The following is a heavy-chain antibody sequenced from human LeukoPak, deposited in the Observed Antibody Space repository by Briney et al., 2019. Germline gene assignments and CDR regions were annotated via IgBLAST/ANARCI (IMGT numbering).Heavy chain of an antibody. J-gene: IGHJ4*02. CDR1: GFTFSGYG. Sequence: GGSLRLSCAASGFTFSGYGMHWVRQAPGKGLEWVAITWYDGTNKYYADSVKGRFTISRDNSKNTLYLQMNSLRAEDTAVCYCARDARYCSSTSCSILDFWGPGTLVTVSS. V-gene: IGHV3-33*01. D-gene: IGHD2-2*01. CDR2: TWYDGTNK. CDR3: ARDARYCSSTSCSILDF.